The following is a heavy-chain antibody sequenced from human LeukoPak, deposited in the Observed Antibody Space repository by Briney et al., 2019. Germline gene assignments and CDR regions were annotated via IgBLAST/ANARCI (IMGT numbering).Heavy chain of an antibody. CDR2: ISSGGTTI. CDR1: GFTFSDYY. J-gene: IGHJ4*02. V-gene: IGHV3-11*01. CDR3: ARDVDKYYYGSSAYPAIGY. D-gene: IGHD3-22*01. Sequence: GGSLRLSCAASGFTFSDYYMSWIRQAPGKGLERISYISSGGTTIKFADSVKGRFTISRDNAKNSLYLQMNSLRAEDTAVYYCARDVDKYYYGSSAYPAIGYWGQGTLVTVSS.